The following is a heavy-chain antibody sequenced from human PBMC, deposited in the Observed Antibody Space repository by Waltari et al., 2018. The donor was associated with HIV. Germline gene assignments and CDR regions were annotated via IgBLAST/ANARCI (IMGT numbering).Heavy chain of an antibody. Sequence: EVQLVQSGAEVKKPGESLKISCKGSGYNFTTYWTGWVRRMPGKGREWMGIIYPVDSDTRYSPAFRGQVTISADKSMSTAYLQWSSLQASDTAIYYCARLGYCSSARCPSGYYYSYGMGVWGQGTTVTVSS. D-gene: IGHD2-2*01. CDR1: GYNFTTYW. J-gene: IGHJ6*02. CDR2: IYPVDSDT. CDR3: ARLGYCSSARCPSGYYYSYGMGV. V-gene: IGHV5-51*01.